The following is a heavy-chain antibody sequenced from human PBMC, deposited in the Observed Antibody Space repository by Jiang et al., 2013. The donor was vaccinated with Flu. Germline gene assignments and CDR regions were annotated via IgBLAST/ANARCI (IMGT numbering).Heavy chain of an antibody. CDR3: ANDRGWGAFD. V-gene: IGHV3-7*01. J-gene: IGHJ3*02. Sequence: VQLLESGGGLVQPGGSLRLSCEASGSTFRNYWMSWVRQAPGKGLEWVADIKQDGSEKNXVDSVKGRFTISRDNAKNSLYLHLNSLRAEDTAVYYCANDRGWGAFD. CDR1: GSTFRNYW. CDR2: IKQDGSEK. D-gene: IGHD5-12*01.